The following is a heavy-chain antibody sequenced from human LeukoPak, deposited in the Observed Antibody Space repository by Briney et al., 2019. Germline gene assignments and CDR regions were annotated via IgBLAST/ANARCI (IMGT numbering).Heavy chain of an antibody. J-gene: IGHJ5*02. CDR3: ARDLYGDYGVPGS. Sequence: ASVKVSCKASGYTLTTYYMHWVRQAPGQGREWMGMINPSGVSTSYARKFQGRVTMTRDTSTSTVYMELSSLRSEDTAVYYCARDLYGDYGVPGSWGQGTLVTVSS. CDR2: INPSGVST. V-gene: IGHV1-46*01. D-gene: IGHD4-17*01. CDR1: GYTLTTYY.